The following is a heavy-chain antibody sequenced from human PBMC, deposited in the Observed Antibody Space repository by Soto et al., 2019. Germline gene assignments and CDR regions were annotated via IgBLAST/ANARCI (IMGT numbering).Heavy chain of an antibody. V-gene: IGHV5-51*01. CDR2: IYPGDSDT. CDR3: ARQQLVQPYRFDY. D-gene: IGHD6-13*01. Sequence: GESLKISCKGSGYSFTSYWIGWVRQMPGKGLEWMGIIYPGDSDTRYSPSFQGQVTISADKSISTAYLQWSSLKASDTAVYYCARQQLVQPYRFDYWGQGALVTVSS. CDR1: GYSFTSYW. J-gene: IGHJ4*02.